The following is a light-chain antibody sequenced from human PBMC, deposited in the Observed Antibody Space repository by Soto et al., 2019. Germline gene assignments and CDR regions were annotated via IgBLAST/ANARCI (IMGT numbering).Light chain of an antibody. CDR3: QQYDRSPWT. Sequence: EIVLTQSPGTLSLSPGERATLSCRASQSVSGSCLAWYQQKPGQAPRLVIYGASTRAPGIPDRFTGSGSGTDFTVTISGLEPEDSAVYYCQQYDRSPWTFGQGTKVEIK. V-gene: IGKV3-20*01. J-gene: IGKJ1*01. CDR2: GAS. CDR1: QSVSGSC.